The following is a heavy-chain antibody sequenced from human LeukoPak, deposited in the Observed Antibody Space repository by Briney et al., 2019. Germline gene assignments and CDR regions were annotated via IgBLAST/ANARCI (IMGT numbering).Heavy chain of an antibody. CDR3: TRDNGGEWYAFDI. J-gene: IGHJ3*02. Sequence: PSETLSLTCSVSGSSVSNYYWSWIRQPAGKGLDWIGRIYTSGSTNYNPSLKSRVPMSVETSKNQFTLKVTSVKAGDTALYYCTRDNGGEWYAFDIWGEGTVVSVSS. V-gene: IGHV4-4*07. CDR2: IYTSGST. CDR1: GSSVSNYY. D-gene: IGHD2-21*01.